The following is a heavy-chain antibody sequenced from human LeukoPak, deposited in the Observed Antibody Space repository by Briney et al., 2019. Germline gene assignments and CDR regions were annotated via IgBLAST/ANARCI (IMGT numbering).Heavy chain of an antibody. Sequence: SETLSLTCTVSGGSISSYYWSWIRQPPGKGLEWIGYIYYSGSTNYNPSLKSRVTISVDTSKNQFSLKLSSVTAADTAVYYCARVGWSAYFDLWGRGTLVTVSS. CDR2: IYYSGST. CDR3: ARVGWSAYFDL. CDR1: GGSISSYY. J-gene: IGHJ2*01. V-gene: IGHV4-59*01. D-gene: IGHD3-3*01.